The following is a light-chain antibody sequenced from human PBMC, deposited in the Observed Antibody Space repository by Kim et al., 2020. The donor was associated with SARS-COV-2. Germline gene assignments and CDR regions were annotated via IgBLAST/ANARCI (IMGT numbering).Light chain of an antibody. V-gene: IGLV3-1*01. CDR3: QAWDSSFVV. J-gene: IGLJ2*01. CDR1: KLGDKY. Sequence: YELTQPPSVSVSPGQTASITCSGDKLGDKYACWYQQKPGQSPVLVIYQDSKRPSGIPERFSGSNSGNTATLTISGTQAMDEADYYCQAWDSSFVVFGGGT. CDR2: QDS.